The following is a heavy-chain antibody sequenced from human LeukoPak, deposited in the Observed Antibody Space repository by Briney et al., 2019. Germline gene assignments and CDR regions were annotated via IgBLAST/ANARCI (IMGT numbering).Heavy chain of an antibody. J-gene: IGHJ4*02. CDR3: ARGSIAVPFDY. CDR2: INPNSGGT. Sequence: ASVKVSCKASGYTFTGYYMHWVRQAPGQGLEWMGRINPNSGGTNYAQNFQGRVTMTRDTSISTAYMELSRLRSDDTAVYYCARGSIAVPFDYWGQGTLVTVSS. V-gene: IGHV1-2*06. CDR1: GYTFTGYY. D-gene: IGHD6-6*01.